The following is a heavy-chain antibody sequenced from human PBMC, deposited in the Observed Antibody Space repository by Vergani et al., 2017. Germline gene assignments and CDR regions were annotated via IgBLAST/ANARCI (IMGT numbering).Heavy chain of an antibody. CDR1: GFTFDDYA. D-gene: IGHD3-3*01. CDR2: ISWNSGSI. J-gene: IGHJ2*01. V-gene: IGHV3-9*01. CDR3: AKDHXDFWSGYPNLSPFDL. Sequence: EVQLVESGGGLVQPGRSLRLSCAASGFTFDDYAMHWVRQAPGKGLEWVSGISWNSGSIGYADSVKGRFTISRDNAKNSLYLQMNSLRAEDTALYYCAKDHXDFWSGYPNLSPFDLWGRGTLVTVSS.